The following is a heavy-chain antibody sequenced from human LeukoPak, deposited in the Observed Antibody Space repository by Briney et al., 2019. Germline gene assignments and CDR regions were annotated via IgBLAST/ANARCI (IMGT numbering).Heavy chain of an antibody. V-gene: IGHV4-34*01. D-gene: IGHD2-15*01. J-gene: IGHJ1*01. Sequence: PSETLSLTCAVYGGSFSGYYWSWIRQPPGKGLEWIGEINHSGSTNYNPSLKSRVTISVDTSENQFSLKLSSVTAADTAVYYCARGPVVVVAAALSYFQHWGQGTLVTVSS. CDR2: INHSGST. CDR3: ARGPVVVVAAALSYFQH. CDR1: GGSFSGYY.